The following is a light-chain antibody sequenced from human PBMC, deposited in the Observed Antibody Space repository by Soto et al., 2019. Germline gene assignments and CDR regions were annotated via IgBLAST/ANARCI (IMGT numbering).Light chain of an antibody. J-gene: IGLJ1*01. Sequence: QSVLTQPPSASGTPGQRVTISCSGSFSNLGSNNVNWYQQLPGTAPKLLIYANNQRPSGVPDRFSGSKSGTSASLAISGLQSEDEADYYCAAWDDSLSGFVFGTGTKVTVL. CDR3: AAWDDSLSGFV. V-gene: IGLV1-44*01. CDR1: FSNLGSNN. CDR2: ANN.